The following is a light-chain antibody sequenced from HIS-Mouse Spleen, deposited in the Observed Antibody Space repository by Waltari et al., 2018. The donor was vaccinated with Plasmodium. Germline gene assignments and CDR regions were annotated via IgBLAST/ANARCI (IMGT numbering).Light chain of an antibody. CDR1: SSNIGGNT. CDR3: AAWDDSLNGVV. CDR2: SNN. Sequence: QSVLTQPPSASGTPAQRVTIACSGGSSNIGGNTVHWYQQLPGTAPKLLIYSNNQSPSGVPNRFSCSKSGTSASLAISGLQSEDEADYYCAAWDDSLNGVVFGGGTKLTVL. J-gene: IGLJ2*01. V-gene: IGLV1-44*01.